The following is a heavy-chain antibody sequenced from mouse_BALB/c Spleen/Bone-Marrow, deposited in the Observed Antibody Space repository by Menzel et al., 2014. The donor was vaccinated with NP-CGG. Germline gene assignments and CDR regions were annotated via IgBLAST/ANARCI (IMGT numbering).Heavy chain of an antibody. V-gene: IGHV1S81*02. Sequence: QVQLKDSGAELVKPGASVKLSCKASGYTFTSYWMHWVKQRPGQGLEWIGEINPSNGRTNYNEKFKSKATLTVDKSSSTACMQLGSLTSEDSAVYYCAPYYYGSSYGFYWYFDVWGAGTTVTVSS. CDR1: GYTFTSYW. D-gene: IGHD1-1*01. CDR3: APYYYGSSYGFYWYFDV. CDR2: INPSNGRT. J-gene: IGHJ1*01.